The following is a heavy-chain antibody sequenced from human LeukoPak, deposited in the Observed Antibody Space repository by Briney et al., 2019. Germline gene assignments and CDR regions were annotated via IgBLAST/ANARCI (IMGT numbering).Heavy chain of an antibody. J-gene: IGHJ4*02. Sequence: GGSLRLSCAASGFTFSSYAMHWVRQAPGKGLEWVTFIRYDGNRKYFADSVKGRFTISRDNSKNTLYLQMNSLRAEDTAVYYCAKDRGYDILTIGHQGGFDYWGQGTLVTVSS. CDR1: GFTFSSYA. V-gene: IGHV3-30*02. CDR3: AKDRGYDILTIGHQGGFDY. D-gene: IGHD3-9*01. CDR2: IRYDGNRK.